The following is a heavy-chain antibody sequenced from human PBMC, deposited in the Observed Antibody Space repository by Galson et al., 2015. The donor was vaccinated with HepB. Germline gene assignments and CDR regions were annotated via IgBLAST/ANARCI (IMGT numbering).Heavy chain of an antibody. CDR2: IRYDGSNK. V-gene: IGHV3-30*02. Sequence: SLRLSCAASGFTFSSYGMHWVRQAPGKGLEWVAFIRYDGSNKYYADSVKGRFTISRDNSKNTLYLQMNSLRAEDTAVYYCAIAVGYSSGMFDYWGQGTLVSISS. J-gene: IGHJ4*02. D-gene: IGHD6-19*01. CDR1: GFTFSSYG. CDR3: AIAVGYSSGMFDY.